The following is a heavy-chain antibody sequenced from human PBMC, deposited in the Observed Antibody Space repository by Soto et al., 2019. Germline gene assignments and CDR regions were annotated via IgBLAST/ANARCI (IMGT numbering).Heavy chain of an antibody. Sequence: GGSLRLSCAASGFTFSSYAISWVRQAPGKGLEWVSAISGSGGSTYYADSVKGRFTISRDDSKNTLYLQMNSLRAEDTAVYYCAKVKRGYSYGYFDYWGQGTLVTVSS. CDR3: AKVKRGYSYGYFDY. J-gene: IGHJ4*02. CDR2: ISGSGGST. CDR1: GFTFSSYA. D-gene: IGHD5-18*01. V-gene: IGHV3-23*01.